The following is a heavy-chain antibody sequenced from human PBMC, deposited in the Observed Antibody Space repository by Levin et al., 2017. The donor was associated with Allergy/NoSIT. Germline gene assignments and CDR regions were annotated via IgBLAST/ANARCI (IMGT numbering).Heavy chain of an antibody. J-gene: IGHJ6*02. Sequence: GGSLRLSCAASGFTFRNYWMNWVRQVPGKGLEWVSRISDDGTSTNYADSVEGRFTISRDDAKNTLDLQMDSLRAEDTALYYCASTLYDILTGRYGIDVWGQGTTVTVSS. CDR2: ISDDGTST. CDR3: ASTLYDILTGRYGIDV. D-gene: IGHD3-9*01. CDR1: GFTFRNYW. V-gene: IGHV3-74*01.